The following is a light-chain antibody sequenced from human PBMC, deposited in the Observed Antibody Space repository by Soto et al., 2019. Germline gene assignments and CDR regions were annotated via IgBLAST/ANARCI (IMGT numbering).Light chain of an antibody. J-gene: IGKJ1*01. V-gene: IGKV1-39*01. Sequence: DIQMTQSPSSLSASIGDSVTITCRASQYISTSLNWYQQKPGKAPILLIYAASNLQRGIPSRFSGSGSATDFTLTSSSLQPEDFAVYSCQQSHTTPVTFGQGTKVEL. CDR3: QQSHTTPVT. CDR2: AAS. CDR1: QYISTS.